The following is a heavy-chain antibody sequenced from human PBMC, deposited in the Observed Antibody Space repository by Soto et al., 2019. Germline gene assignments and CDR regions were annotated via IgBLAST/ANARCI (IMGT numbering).Heavy chain of an antibody. V-gene: IGHV3-74*01. CDR3: EKEGDYGDYAGENWFDS. J-gene: IGHJ5*01. D-gene: IGHD4-17*01. CDR1: GFTFFAYW. Sequence: EVQLVESGGGLVQPGGSLRLSCAASGFTFFAYWIHWVRHVPGKGLVWVSRINSDGSHTSYADSVRGRFTISRDNSKNTVYLQMNSLTAEDTAVYYCEKEGDYGDYAGENWFDSWGQGSLVTVSS. CDR2: INSDGSHT.